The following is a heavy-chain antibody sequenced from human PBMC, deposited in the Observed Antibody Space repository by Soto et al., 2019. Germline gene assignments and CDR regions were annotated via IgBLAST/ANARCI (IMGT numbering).Heavy chain of an antibody. V-gene: IGHV3-43*01. Sequence: GGSLRLSCAASGFTFDDYTMHWVRQAPGKGLEWVSLISWDGGSTYYADSVKGRFTISRDNSKNSLYLQMNRLRTEDTALYYCDKDLGEHSSDNSWPEDDFDIWGQGTKVTVSS. D-gene: IGHD3-22*01. CDR1: GFTFDDYT. CDR2: ISWDGGST. J-gene: IGHJ3*02. CDR3: DKDLGEHSSDNSWPEDDFDI.